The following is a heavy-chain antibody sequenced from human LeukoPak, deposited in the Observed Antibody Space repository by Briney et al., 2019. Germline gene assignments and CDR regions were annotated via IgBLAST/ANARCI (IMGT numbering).Heavy chain of an antibody. J-gene: IGHJ4*02. CDR2: ISSSSSYI. Sequence: GGSLRLSCAASGFTFSSYSMNWVRQAPGKGLEWVSSISSSSSYIYYADSVKGRFTISRDNAKNSLYLQMNSLRAEDTAVYYCVTGQRLRPELGYWGQGTLVTVSS. CDR1: GFTFSSYS. V-gene: IGHV3-21*01. CDR3: VTGQRLRPELGY. D-gene: IGHD6-25*01.